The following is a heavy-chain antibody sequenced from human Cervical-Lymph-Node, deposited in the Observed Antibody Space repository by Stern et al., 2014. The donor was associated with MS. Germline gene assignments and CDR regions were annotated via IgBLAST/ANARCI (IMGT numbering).Heavy chain of an antibody. CDR3: TRDWRYCSGGSCSVNWLDS. CDR2: ISSDGTNK. D-gene: IGHD2-15*01. J-gene: IGHJ5*01. V-gene: IGHV3-30*04. CDR1: GFPFTSYP. Sequence: QVQLVESGGRVVHPGGSLRLACAASGFPFTSYPMHWVRQAPGKGLEWLAYISSDGTNKYHIDSVKGRLTISRDNSKNTLFLQMRSLRAEDTAVYYCTRDWRYCSGGSCSVNWLDSWGQGTLVIVSS.